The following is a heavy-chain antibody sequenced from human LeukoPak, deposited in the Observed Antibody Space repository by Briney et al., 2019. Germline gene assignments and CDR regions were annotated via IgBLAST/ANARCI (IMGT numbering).Heavy chain of an antibody. J-gene: IGHJ4*02. CDR1: GFTFSTYA. Sequence: GGSLRLSCAASGFTFSTYAMSWVRQAPREGPEWVSGISDSGGTTYYADSVKGRFTISRDNSKNTLYLQMNGLRAEDTAVYYCAKHSYRVDSFTDYWGQGTLVTVSS. CDR3: AKHSYRVDSFTDY. CDR2: ISDSGGTT. V-gene: IGHV3-23*01. D-gene: IGHD5-12*01.